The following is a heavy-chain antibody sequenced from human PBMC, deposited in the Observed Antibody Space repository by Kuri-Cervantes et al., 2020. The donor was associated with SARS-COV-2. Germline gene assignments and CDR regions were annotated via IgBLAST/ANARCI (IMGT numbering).Heavy chain of an antibody. CDR2: INWNGGST. CDR3: ARKGSGGWYFDL. Sequence: GESLRLSCAASGFTFDDYGMSWVRQAPGKGLEWVSGINWNGGSTGYADSVKGRFTISRDNAKNSLYLQMNSLRAEDTALYYCARKGSGGWYFDLWGQGTLVTVSS. V-gene: IGHV3-20*04. J-gene: IGHJ2*01. D-gene: IGHD3-10*01. CDR1: GFTFDDYG.